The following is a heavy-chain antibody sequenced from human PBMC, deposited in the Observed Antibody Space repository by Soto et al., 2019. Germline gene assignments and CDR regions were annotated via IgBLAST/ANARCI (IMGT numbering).Heavy chain of an antibody. Sequence: GGSLRLSCAASGFTFSSYSMNWVRQAPGQGLEWVSYISSSSSTIYYADSVKGRFTISRDNAKNSLYLQMNSLRAEDTAVYYCARDRPPVTLQYYYYMDVWGKGTTVTVSS. D-gene: IGHD4-4*01. CDR2: ISSSSSTI. V-gene: IGHV3-48*01. CDR3: ARDRPPVTLQYYYYMDV. J-gene: IGHJ6*03. CDR1: GFTFSSYS.